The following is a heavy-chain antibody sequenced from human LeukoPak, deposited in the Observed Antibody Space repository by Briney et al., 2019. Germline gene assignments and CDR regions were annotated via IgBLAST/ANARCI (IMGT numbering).Heavy chain of an antibody. CDR1: GYTFTSHY. CDR3: ARSAAYGMDV. Sequence: GASVKVSCKASGYTFTSHYMHWLRQAPGQGLEWMGIINPSGGSTSYAQEFQGRVTMTRDTSTSTVYMELSSLRSEDTAVYYCARSAAYGMDVWGKGTTVTVSS. J-gene: IGHJ6*04. D-gene: IGHD6-25*01. V-gene: IGHV1-46*01. CDR2: INPSGGST.